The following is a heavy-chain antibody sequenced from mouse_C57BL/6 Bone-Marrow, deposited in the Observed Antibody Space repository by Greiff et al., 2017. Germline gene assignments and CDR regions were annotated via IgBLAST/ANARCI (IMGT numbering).Heavy chain of an antibody. J-gene: IGHJ3*01. CDR2: ILPGSGSP. CDR3: AELPAWFAY. V-gene: IGHV1-9*01. CDR1: GYTFTGYW. D-gene: IGHD5-5*01. Sequence: QVQLQQSGAELMKPGASVKLSCKATGYTFTGYWIEWVKQRPGHGLEWIGEILPGSGSPNYNEKFKGKATLTADTSSNTAYMQLCGLSTEDSSIYYCAELPAWFAYWGQGTLVTVSA.